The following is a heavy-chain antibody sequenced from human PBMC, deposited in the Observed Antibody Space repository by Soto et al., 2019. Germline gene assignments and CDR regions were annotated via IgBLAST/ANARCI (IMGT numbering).Heavy chain of an antibody. CDR3: AREGGDIVVVPALYGMDV. V-gene: IGHV3-33*01. D-gene: IGHD2-2*01. Sequence: QVQLVESGGGVVQPGRSLRLSCAASGFTFSSYGMHWVRQAPGKGLEWVAVIWYDGSNKYYADSVKGRCTISRDKSKNTLYLQMNSLRAEDTAVYYCAREGGDIVVVPALYGMDVWGQGTTVTVSS. CDR2: IWYDGSNK. CDR1: GFTFSSYG. J-gene: IGHJ6*02.